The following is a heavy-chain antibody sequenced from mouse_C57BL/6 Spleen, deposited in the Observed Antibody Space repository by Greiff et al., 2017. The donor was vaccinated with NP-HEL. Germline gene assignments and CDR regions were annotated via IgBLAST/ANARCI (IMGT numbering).Heavy chain of an antibody. J-gene: IGHJ2*01. CDR2: IYPRDGST. Sequence: VNLVESDAELVKPGASVKISCKVSGYTFTDHTIHWMKQRPEQGLEWIGYIYPRDGSTKYNEKFKGKATLTADKSSSTAYMQLNSLTSEDSAVYFCARSIYYGNLNFDYWGQGTTLTVSS. V-gene: IGHV1-78*01. D-gene: IGHD2-1*01. CDR1: GYTFTDHT. CDR3: ARSIYYGNLNFDY.